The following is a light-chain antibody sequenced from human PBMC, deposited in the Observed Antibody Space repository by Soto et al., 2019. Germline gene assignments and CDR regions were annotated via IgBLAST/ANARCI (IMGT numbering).Light chain of an antibody. Sequence: QSALTQPRSVSVSPGQSVTFSCTGTSGDVGGYNFVSWYQQHPGKAPKLMIYDVIKRPSGVPDRFSGSKSGNTASLTISGLQAEDEADYYCCSYTDSLFVFGTGTKVTVL. CDR3: CSYTDSLFV. CDR1: SGDVGGYNF. V-gene: IGLV2-11*01. CDR2: DVI. J-gene: IGLJ1*01.